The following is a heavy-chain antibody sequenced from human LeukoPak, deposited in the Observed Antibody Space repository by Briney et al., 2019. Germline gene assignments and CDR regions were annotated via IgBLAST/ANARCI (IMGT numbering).Heavy chain of an antibody. J-gene: IGHJ6*02. CDR1: GYTFTSYG. CDR3: ARDCLGYCSSTSCYCNYYYSMDV. Sequence: ASVKVSCKASGYTFTSYGISWVRQAPRQGLEWMGWISAYNGNTNYAQKLQGRVTMTTDTSTSTAYMELRSLRSDDTAVYYCARDCLGYCSSTSCYCNYYYSMDVWGQGTTVTVSS. D-gene: IGHD2-2*01. CDR2: ISAYNGNT. V-gene: IGHV1-18*01.